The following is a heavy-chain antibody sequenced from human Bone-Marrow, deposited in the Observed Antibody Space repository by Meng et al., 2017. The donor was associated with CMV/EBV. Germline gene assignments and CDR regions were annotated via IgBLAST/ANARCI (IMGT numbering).Heavy chain of an antibody. CDR2: ISSSSSYI. J-gene: IGHJ4*02. V-gene: IGHV3-21*01. Sequence: LSLTCAASGFTFSSYAMSWVRQAPGKGLEWVSSISSSSSYIYYADSVKGRFTISRDNAKNSLYLQMNSLRAEDTAVYYCARQIDEKYIVVVPAAIRGIDYWGQGTLVTVSS. D-gene: IGHD2-2*02. CDR3: ARQIDEKYIVVVPAAIRGIDY. CDR1: GFTFSSYA.